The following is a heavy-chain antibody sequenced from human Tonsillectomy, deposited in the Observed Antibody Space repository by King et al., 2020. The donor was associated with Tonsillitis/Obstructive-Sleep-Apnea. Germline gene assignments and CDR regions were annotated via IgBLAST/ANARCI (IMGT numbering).Heavy chain of an antibody. J-gene: IGHJ3*02. CDR2: IYYSGST. CDR1: GGSISSYY. V-gene: IGHV4-59*01. Sequence: VQLQESGPGLVKPSETLSLTCTVSGGSISSYYWSWIRPPPGKGLEWIGYIYYSGSTNYNPSLKSRVTISVDTSKNQFSLKLSSVTAADTAVYYCARKELGYCSGGSCYEGSDAFDIWGQGTMVTVSS. D-gene: IGHD2-15*01. CDR3: ARKELGYCSGGSCYEGSDAFDI.